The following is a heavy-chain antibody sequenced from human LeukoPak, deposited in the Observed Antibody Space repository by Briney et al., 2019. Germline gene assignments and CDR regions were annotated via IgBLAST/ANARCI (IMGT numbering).Heavy chain of an antibody. Sequence: GGSLRLSCAASRFTFSSYAMSWVRQAPGKGLEWVSIISNSGGSTYYADSVKGRFTISRDNAKNSLYLQMNSLRAEDTAVYYRARDRRFLEAWGQGTLVTVSS. J-gene: IGHJ5*02. CDR3: ARDRRFLEA. D-gene: IGHD3-3*01. CDR2: ISNSGGST. V-gene: IGHV3-23*01. CDR1: RFTFSSYA.